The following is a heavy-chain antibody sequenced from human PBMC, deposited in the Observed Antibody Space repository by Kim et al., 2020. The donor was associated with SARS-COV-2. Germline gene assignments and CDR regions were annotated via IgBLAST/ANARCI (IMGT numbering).Heavy chain of an antibody. V-gene: IGHV4-59*01. CDR2: IYYSGST. D-gene: IGHD3-10*01. Sequence: SETLSLTCTVSGGSISSYYWSWIRQPPGKGLEWIGYIYYSGSTNYNPSLKSRVTISVDTSKNQSSLKLSSVTAADTAVYYCARGPGYYYGSGSNFDYWGQGTLVTVSA. CDR3: ARGPGYYYGSGSNFDY. J-gene: IGHJ4*02. CDR1: GGSISSYY.